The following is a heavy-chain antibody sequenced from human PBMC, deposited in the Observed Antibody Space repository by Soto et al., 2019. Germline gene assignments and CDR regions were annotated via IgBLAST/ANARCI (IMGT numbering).Heavy chain of an antibody. CDR2: ISYDGSDK. V-gene: IGHV3-30-3*01. D-gene: IGHD3-16*01. Sequence: QVHLVESGGGVVQPGRSLALSCAASGFSFDTYAMQWVRQAPGKGLEWVAVISYDGSDKYYADSVKGRFTISRDNSNNTVSLQMNSLRADVTAVYYCARDRGSYFDYWGQGTLVTVSS. J-gene: IGHJ4*02. CDR3: ARDRGSYFDY. CDR1: GFSFDTYA.